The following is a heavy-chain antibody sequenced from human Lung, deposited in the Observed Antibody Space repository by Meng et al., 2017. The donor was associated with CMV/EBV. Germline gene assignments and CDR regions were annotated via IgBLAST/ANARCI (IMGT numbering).Heavy chain of an antibody. D-gene: IGHD1-1*01. CDR3: ARLNLYNWNGLGH. V-gene: IGHV5-51*01. CDR2: IHPADSDT. J-gene: IGHJ4*02. Sequence: GESXKISCDASGENFATYWIAWVRQVPGRGLEWVGIIHPADSDTRYSPSLQGHVLITADKSLTTISLQWSTLKASDTAMYYCARLNLYNWNGLGHWGQGTQVNGSS. CDR1: GENFATYW.